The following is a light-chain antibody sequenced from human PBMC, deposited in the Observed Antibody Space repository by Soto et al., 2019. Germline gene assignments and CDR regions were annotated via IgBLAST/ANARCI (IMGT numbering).Light chain of an antibody. CDR3: QQYTNWPRT. Sequence: EIVMTQAPATLSVSPGERATLSCRASQSVGSNLAWYQQKSGQAPRLLIYGASTRATDLPVRFSGSGSGTEFTLTISSLQSEDFAVYSCQQYTNWPRTFGQGTKVEIK. V-gene: IGKV3-15*01. CDR2: GAS. J-gene: IGKJ1*01. CDR1: QSVGSN.